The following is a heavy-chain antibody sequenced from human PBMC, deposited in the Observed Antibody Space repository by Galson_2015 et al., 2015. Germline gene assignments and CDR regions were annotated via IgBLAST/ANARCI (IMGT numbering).Heavy chain of an antibody. D-gene: IGHD1-14*01. CDR1: GGSISSGGYS. CDR3: ARAPYRYFDY. CDR2: IYHSGST. V-gene: IGHV4-30-2*01. J-gene: IGHJ4*02. Sequence: TLSLTCAVSGGSISSGGYSWSWIRQPPGKGLEWIGYIYHSGSTYYNPSLKSRVTISVDRSKNQFSLKLSSVTAADTAVYYCARAPYRYFDYWGQGTLVTVSS.